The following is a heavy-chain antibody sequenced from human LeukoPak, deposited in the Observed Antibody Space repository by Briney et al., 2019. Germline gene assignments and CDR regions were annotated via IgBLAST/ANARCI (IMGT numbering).Heavy chain of an antibody. V-gene: IGHV1-69*05. D-gene: IGHD3-10*01. Sequence: SVKVSRKASGGTFSSYAISWVRQAPGQGLEWMGRIIPIFGTANYAQKFQGRVTITTDESTSTAYMELSSLRSEDTAVYYCARDFANTIYYFDYWGQGTLVTVSS. CDR3: ARDFANTIYYFDY. CDR1: GGTFSSYA. CDR2: IIPIFGTA. J-gene: IGHJ4*02.